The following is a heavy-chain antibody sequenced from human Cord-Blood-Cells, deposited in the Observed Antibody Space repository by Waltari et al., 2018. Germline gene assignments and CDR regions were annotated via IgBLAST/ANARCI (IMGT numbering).Heavy chain of an antibody. J-gene: IGHJ6*02. Sequence: EVQLLESGGGLVQPGGSLRLSCAASGFTFSSYAMSWVRQAPGQGLEWVSAISGSGGRTYYADSVKGLFTISRDNSKNTLYLQMNSLRAEDTAVYYCAKADGATGEDYYYGMDVWGQGTTVTVSS. D-gene: IGHD1-26*01. V-gene: IGHV3-23*01. CDR3: AKADGATGEDYYYGMDV. CDR2: ISGSGGRT. CDR1: GFTFSSYA.